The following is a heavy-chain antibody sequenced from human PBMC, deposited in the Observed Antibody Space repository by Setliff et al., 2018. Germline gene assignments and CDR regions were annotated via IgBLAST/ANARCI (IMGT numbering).Heavy chain of an antibody. J-gene: IGHJ4*02. CDR2: VHFGGDT. CDR1: GASISSYY. V-gene: IGHV4-59*08. Sequence: SETLSLTCTVSGASISSYYWSWVRQSPGKGLEWIGFVHFGGDTNYNPSLKSRVTMSADTSNNQFSLNLRSVTAADTAVYFCARQPSSGAYYSPRPYYFDYWGQGTLVTVSS. D-gene: IGHD3-10*01. CDR3: ARQPSSGAYYSPRPYYFDY.